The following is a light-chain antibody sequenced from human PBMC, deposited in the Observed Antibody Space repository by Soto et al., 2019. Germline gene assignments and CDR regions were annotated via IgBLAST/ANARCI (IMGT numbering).Light chain of an antibody. CDR2: GAS. CDR3: QQSYSTPWT. V-gene: IGKV1-39*01. Sequence: DIQMTQSPSSLSASVGARVTITCRASQSISSYLNWYQQKPGKAPKVLIYGASSLQSGVPSRFSGSGSGTDFTLTISSLQPEDFATYYCQQSYSTPWTFGQGTKVDIK. CDR1: QSISSY. J-gene: IGKJ1*01.